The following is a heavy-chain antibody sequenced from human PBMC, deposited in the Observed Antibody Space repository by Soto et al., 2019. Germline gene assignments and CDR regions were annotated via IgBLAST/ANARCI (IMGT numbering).Heavy chain of an antibody. CDR3: AKDGAPRYCCRSSCRRAGAY. Sequence: QVQLVESGGGAAQPVRSLRLYGAGDGFPFRNYGLHWLRQSLVKVLEWVAVISYDGSHKYYAYSVKGRFTISRDNSNNMLYLQMDSLRAEDTAVYYCAKDGAPRYCCRSSCRRAGAYWGEGTLVTVSS. V-gene: IGHV3-30*18. J-gene: IGHJ1*01. CDR2: ISYDGSHK. CDR1: GFPFRNYG. D-gene: IGHD2-15*01.